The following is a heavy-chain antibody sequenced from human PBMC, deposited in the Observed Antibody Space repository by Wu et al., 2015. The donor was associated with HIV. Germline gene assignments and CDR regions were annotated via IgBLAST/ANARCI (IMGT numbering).Heavy chain of an antibody. D-gene: IGHD5-24*01. J-gene: IGHJ4*02. V-gene: IGHV1-24*01. CDR3: AKXVGDGYRKFDY. CDR2: FDPEQGKI. CDR1: GHTFTELP. Sequence: QVQLVQSGAEVKQPGASIKVSCKVSGHTFTELPLHWVRQAPGKGLEWMGGFDPEQGKITYASKFQGRVIMTEDVSADTVYMELSTLIFEDTAVYYCAKXVGDGYRKFDYWGQGTLVTGLL.